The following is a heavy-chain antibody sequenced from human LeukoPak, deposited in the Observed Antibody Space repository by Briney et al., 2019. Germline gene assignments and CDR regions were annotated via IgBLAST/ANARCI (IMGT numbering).Heavy chain of an antibody. CDR3: ARDISSRRDAFDI. D-gene: IGHD6-13*01. J-gene: IGHJ3*02. V-gene: IGHV3-21*06. Sequence: GGSLRLSCAASGFSFNVYMMNWVRQAPGKGLEWVSSISSSGSYIYYADSMKGRFTISRDNDKNSLYLQMNSLRAEDTAVYYCARDISSRRDAFDIWGQGTMVTVSS. CDR1: GFSFNVYM. CDR2: ISSSGSYI.